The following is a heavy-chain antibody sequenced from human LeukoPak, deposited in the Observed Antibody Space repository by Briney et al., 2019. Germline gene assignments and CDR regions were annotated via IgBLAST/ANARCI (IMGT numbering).Heavy chain of an antibody. V-gene: IGHV3-30-3*01. D-gene: IGHD1-26*01. CDR2: ISYDGSNK. J-gene: IGHJ3*02. Sequence: GRSLRLSCAASGFTFSSYAMHWVRQAPGKGLERVAVISYDGSNKYYADSVKGRFTISRDNSKNTLYLQMNSLRAEDTAVYYCARDRYSGDAFNIWGQGTMVTVSS. CDR3: ARDRYSGDAFNI. CDR1: GFTFSSYA.